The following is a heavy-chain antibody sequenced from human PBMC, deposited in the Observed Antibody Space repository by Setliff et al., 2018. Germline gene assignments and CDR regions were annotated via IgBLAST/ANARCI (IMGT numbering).Heavy chain of an antibody. D-gene: IGHD2-15*01. J-gene: IGHJ5*02. V-gene: IGHV3-48*01. CDR2: ISASSSTI. Sequence: GGSLRLSCAASGFTFSRYSMNWVRQGPGKGLEWVSYISASSSTIYYSGSVKGRFTTSRDNAKNSLFLQMNGLRADDTAVYYCARDLDGGNGHDLWGRGTLVTVSS. CDR1: GFTFSRYS. CDR3: ARDLDGGNGHDL.